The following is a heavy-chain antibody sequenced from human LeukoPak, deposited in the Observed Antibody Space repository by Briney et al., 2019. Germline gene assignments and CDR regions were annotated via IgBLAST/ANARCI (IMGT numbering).Heavy chain of an antibody. J-gene: IGHJ4*02. V-gene: IGHV4-38-2*02. CDR2: IYYSGST. CDR1: GYSISSGYY. CDR3: AREQTYYYDSSGYSPFDY. Sequence: PSETLSLTCTVSGYSISSGYYWGWIRQPPGKGLEWIGSIYYSGSTYYNPSLKSRVTISVDTSKNQFSLKLSSVTAADTAVYYCAREQTYYYDSSGYSPFDYWGQGTLVTVSS. D-gene: IGHD3-22*01.